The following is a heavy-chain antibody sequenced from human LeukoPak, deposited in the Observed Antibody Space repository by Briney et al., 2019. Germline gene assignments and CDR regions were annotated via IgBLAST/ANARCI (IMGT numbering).Heavy chain of an antibody. V-gene: IGHV4-34*01. CDR2: INHSGST. D-gene: IGHD3-22*01. CDR3: ARGREDYYDSSGYYDGYY. J-gene: IGHJ4*02. Sequence: SETLSLTCAVYGGSFSGYYWSWIRQPPGKGLEWIGEINHSGSTNYHPSLKNRVTISVDTSKNQFSLKLSSVTAADTAVYYCARGREDYYDSSGYYDGYYWGQGTLVTVSS. CDR1: GGSFSGYY.